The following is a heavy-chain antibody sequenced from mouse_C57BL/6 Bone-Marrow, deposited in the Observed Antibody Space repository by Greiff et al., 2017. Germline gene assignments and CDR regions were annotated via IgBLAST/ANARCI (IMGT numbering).Heavy chain of an antibody. CDR3: ERDDSAWFAY. D-gene: IGHD2-4*01. CDR2: IYPRDGST. J-gene: IGHJ3*01. V-gene: IGHV1-85*01. CDR1: GYTFTSYD. Sequence: VQLQQSGPELVKPGASVKLSCKASGYTFTSYDINWVKQRPGQGLEWIGWIYPRDGSTNYNEKFKGKATLTADKSSSTAYMQLSSLTSEDSAVYFGERDDSAWFAYWGQGALVTVSA.